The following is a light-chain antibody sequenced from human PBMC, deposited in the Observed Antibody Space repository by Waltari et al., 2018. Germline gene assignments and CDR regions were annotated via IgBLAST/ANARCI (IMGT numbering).Light chain of an antibody. J-gene: IGKJ4*01. CDR2: GAS. V-gene: IGKV1-12*01. Sequence: DIQMTQSPSSVSAFVGYRVTITCRASQSISNWLACDQQKPGKAPKLLIYGASDLHSGVPSRFSGSGAGTDFTLTISSLQAEDFATYYCQQVNSFPATFGGGTTVEIK. CDR1: QSISNW. CDR3: QQVNSFPAT.